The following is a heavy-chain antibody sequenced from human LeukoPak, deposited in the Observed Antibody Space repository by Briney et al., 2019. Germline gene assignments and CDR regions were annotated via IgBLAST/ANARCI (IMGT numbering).Heavy chain of an antibody. CDR2: INPSGGGT. CDR1: GFTFNSYA. V-gene: IGHV3-23*01. Sequence: PGGSLRLSCAASGFTFNSYAMTWVRQAPGKGLDWVSSINPSGGGTYYADSVKGRFTVFRDNPKNTLYLQMNSLRAEDTAVYYCARILDSYSDYWGQGTLVTVSS. J-gene: IGHJ4*02. CDR3: ARILDSYSDY. D-gene: IGHD2-15*01.